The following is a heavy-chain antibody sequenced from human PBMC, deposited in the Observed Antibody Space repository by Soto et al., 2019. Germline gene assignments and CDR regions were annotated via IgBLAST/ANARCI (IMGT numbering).Heavy chain of an antibody. CDR3: AKRTSGWYFDF. D-gene: IGHD6-19*01. V-gene: IGHV3-23*01. CDR2: ISGSGDST. CDR1: GFTFSNYA. J-gene: IGHJ4*02. Sequence: EVQLLGSGGNLVQPGGFLRLSCAASGFTFSNYAMSWVRQAPGKGLEWVSVISGSGDSTYYADSVKGRFTISRDNSKNTLYLQMNSLRAEDTAVYYCAKRTSGWYFDFWGQGTLVTVSS.